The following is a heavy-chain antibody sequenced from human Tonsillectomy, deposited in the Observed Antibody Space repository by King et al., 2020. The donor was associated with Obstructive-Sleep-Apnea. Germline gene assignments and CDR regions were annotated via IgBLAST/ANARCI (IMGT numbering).Heavy chain of an antibody. CDR3: AREYYDFWSASVTYYYYGMDV. V-gene: IGHV3-21*01. CDR1: GFTFSSYS. CDR2: ISSSSSYI. Sequence: VQLVESGGGLVKPGGSLRLSCAASGFTFSSYSMNWVRQAPGKGLEWVSSISSSSSYIYYADSVKGRFTFSRDNAKNSLYLQMHSLGAEDTAVYYCAREYYDFWSASVTYYYYGMDVWGQGPTVTVSS. D-gene: IGHD3-3*01. J-gene: IGHJ6*02.